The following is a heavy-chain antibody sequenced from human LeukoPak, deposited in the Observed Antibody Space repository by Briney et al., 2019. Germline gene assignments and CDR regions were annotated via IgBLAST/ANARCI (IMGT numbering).Heavy chain of an antibody. J-gene: IGHJ4*02. CDR2: IIPIFGTA. CDR1: GYTFTGYY. V-gene: IGHV1-69*05. Sequence: SVKVSCKASGYTFTGYYMHWVRQAPGQGLEWMGRIIPIFGTANYAQKFQGRVTITTDESTSTAYMELSSLRSEDTAVYYCARVYRSYYYWGQGTLVTVSS. CDR3: ARVYRSYYY. D-gene: IGHD1-26*01.